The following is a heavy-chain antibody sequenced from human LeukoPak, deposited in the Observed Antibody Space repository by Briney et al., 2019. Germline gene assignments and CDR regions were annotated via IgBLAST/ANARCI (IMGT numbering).Heavy chain of an antibody. D-gene: IGHD1-20*01. CDR1: GYTFTGYY. Sequence: ASVKVSCKASGYTFTGYYMHWVRQAPGQGLEWMGWISGSNGNTNYAQKLQGRVTMTTDTSTSTAYMELRSLRSDDTAVYYCARDGPYNWNDVNWLDPWGQGTLVTVSS. CDR3: ARDGPYNWNDVNWLDP. V-gene: IGHV1-18*04. J-gene: IGHJ5*02. CDR2: ISGSNGNT.